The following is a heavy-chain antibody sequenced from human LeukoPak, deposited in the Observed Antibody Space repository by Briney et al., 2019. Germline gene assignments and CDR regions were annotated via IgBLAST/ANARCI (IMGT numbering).Heavy chain of an antibody. Sequence: SQTLSLTCTVSGVSISSGDYYWSWIRQPPGKGLEWIGYIYYSGSTYYNPSLKSRVTISVDTSKNQSSLKLSSVPAADTAVYYCSRDSEWGYCSGGSCYSEPGYYYYYGMDVWGQGTTVTVSS. J-gene: IGHJ6*02. CDR3: SRDSEWGYCSGGSCYSEPGYYYYYGMDV. CDR1: GVSISSGDYY. V-gene: IGHV4-30-4*01. CDR2: IYYSGST. D-gene: IGHD2-15*01.